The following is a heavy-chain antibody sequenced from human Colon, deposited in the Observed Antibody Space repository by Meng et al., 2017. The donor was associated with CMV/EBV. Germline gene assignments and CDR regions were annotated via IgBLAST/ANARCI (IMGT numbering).Heavy chain of an antibody. CDR2: ISGIGSTT. CDR1: GFTFNAYA. Sequence: GGSLRLSCTASGFTFNAYAMSWVRRAPGKGLEWVSGISGIGSTTFYGDSVKGRVTVSRDNSKNTLYVQMNNLRAEDTAIYYCVKLHYDFWSGSYFWGQGTLVTVSS. J-gene: IGHJ4*02. CDR3: VKLHYDFWSGSYF. V-gene: IGHV3-23*01. D-gene: IGHD3-3*01.